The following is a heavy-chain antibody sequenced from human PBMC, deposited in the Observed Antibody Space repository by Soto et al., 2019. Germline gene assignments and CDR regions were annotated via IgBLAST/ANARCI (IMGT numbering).Heavy chain of an antibody. CDR2: IYSGGST. CDR1: GFTVSSNY. V-gene: IGHV3-66*01. Sequence: EVQLVESGGGLVQPGGSLRLSCAASGFTVSSNYMSWVRQAPGKGLEWVSVIYSGGSTYYEDSVKGRCTISRDNSKNTLYLQMNSLRAEDTAVYYCARERIVATGVYFDYWGQGTLVTVSS. CDR3: ARERIVATGVYFDY. J-gene: IGHJ4*02. D-gene: IGHD5-12*01.